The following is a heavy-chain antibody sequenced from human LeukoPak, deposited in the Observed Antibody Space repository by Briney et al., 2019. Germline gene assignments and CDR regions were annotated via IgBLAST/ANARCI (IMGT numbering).Heavy chain of an antibody. J-gene: IGHJ4*02. CDR3: ARAGLGIVAMILGFEY. V-gene: IGHV5-51*01. D-gene: IGHD5-12*01. CDR2: VYPGDSDT. Sequence: GESLKISCKGSGYSFSSYWIGWVRQMPGKGLEWMGIVYPGDSDTRYSPSFQGQVTISADKSISTAYLQWSSLKASDTAMYYCARAGLGIVAMILGFEYWGQGTLVTVSS. CDR1: GYSFSSYW.